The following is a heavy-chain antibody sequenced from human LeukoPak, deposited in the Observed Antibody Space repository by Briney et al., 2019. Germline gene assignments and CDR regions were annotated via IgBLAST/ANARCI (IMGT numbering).Heavy chain of an antibody. CDR1: GFTFSIYA. CDR2: ISWNSGSI. CDR3: AELGITMIGGV. J-gene: IGHJ6*04. D-gene: IGHD3-10*02. V-gene: IGHV3-9*01. Sequence: GGSLRLSCAASGFTFSIYAMSWVRQAPGKGLEWVSGISWNSGSIGYADSVKGRFTISRDNAKNSLYLQMNSLRAEDTAVYYCAELGITMIGGVWGKGTTVTISS.